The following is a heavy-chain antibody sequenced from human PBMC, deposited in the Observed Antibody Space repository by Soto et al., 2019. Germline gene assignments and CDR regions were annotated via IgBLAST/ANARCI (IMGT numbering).Heavy chain of an antibody. CDR2: INAGNGNT. V-gene: IGHV1-3*01. CDR1: GYTFTSYA. D-gene: IGHD4-4*01. J-gene: IGHJ5*02. CDR3: ARERTYTGNWFDP. Sequence: ASVTVSCQASGYTFTSYAMHWVRQAPGKRLEWMGWINAGNGNTKNSHKFQGRVTITRDTSASTDYMELSSLRSEDTAVYYCARERTYTGNWFDPWGQGTLVTVSS.